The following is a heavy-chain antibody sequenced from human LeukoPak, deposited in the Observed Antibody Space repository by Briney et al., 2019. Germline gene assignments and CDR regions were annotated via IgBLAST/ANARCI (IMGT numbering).Heavy chain of an antibody. Sequence: SETLSLTCTVSGASISTYSWTWIRQTPGNGLEWIGYILYSGSINYNPSLKSRVTISVDTSKNQFSLKTSSVTAADTAMYYCTTLQGYCNGGACYANWLDPWGQGTLVPVSS. V-gene: IGHV4-59*01. CDR2: ILYSGSI. CDR3: TTLQGYCNGGACYANWLDP. D-gene: IGHD2-15*01. J-gene: IGHJ5*02. CDR1: GASISTYS.